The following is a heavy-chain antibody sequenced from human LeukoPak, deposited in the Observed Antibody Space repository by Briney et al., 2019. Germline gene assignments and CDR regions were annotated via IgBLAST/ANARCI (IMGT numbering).Heavy chain of an antibody. Sequence: SETLSLTCTVSGGSISSSSYYWGWIRQPPGKGLEWIGSIYYSGSTYYNPSLKSRVAISVDTSKNQFSLKLSSVTAADTAVYYCARTKGYCSGGSCHPPDYWGQGTLVTVSS. J-gene: IGHJ4*02. D-gene: IGHD2-15*01. CDR3: ARTKGYCSGGSCHPPDY. V-gene: IGHV4-39*07. CDR1: GGSISSSSYY. CDR2: IYYSGST.